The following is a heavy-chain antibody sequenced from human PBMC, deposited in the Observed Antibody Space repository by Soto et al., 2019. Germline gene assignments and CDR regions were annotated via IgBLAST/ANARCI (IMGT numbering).Heavy chain of an antibody. J-gene: IGHJ4*02. D-gene: IGHD2-2*01. V-gene: IGHV1-18*01. CDR3: ARNPESSTSCLGC. Sequence: ASVKVSCKASGYTFTSYGISWVRQAPGQGLEWMGWISAYNGNTNYAQKLQGRVTITADKSTSTAYMELSSLRSEDTAVYYCARNPESSTSCLGCWGQGTLVTVSS. CDR2: ISAYNGNT. CDR1: GYTFTSYG.